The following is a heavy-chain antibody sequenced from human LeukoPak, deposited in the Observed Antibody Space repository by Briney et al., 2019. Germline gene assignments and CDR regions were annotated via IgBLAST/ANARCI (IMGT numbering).Heavy chain of an antibody. CDR2: ILSTGTT. D-gene: IGHD4-17*01. Sequence: GGSLRLSRAASGFPFSASAVTWARPAPGKGREWVSHILSTGTTYYADSVRGRFPISRDNSKNTLYRLMTSLRADDTAVYYCATVKYDYGDPVGWFDPWGQGTLVTVSS. CDR3: ATVKYDYGDPVGWFDP. CDR1: GFPFSASA. J-gene: IGHJ5*02. V-gene: IGHV3-23*01.